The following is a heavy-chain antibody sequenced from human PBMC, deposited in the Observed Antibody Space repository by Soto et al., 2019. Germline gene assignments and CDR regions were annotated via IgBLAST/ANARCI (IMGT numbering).Heavy chain of an antibody. D-gene: IGHD6-19*01. CDR2: ISHSSSDI. CDR1: GFSFSHYW. V-gene: IGHV3-21*05. J-gene: IGHJ4*02. CDR3: ASGLIAVAGTRNY. Sequence: GSLRLSCAASGFSFSHYWMGWVRQAPGMGLEWVSNISHSSSDIYYVDSAKGRFTISRDNAKNSLYLQMNSLRAEDTAVYYCASGLIAVAGTRNYWGQGTLVTVSS.